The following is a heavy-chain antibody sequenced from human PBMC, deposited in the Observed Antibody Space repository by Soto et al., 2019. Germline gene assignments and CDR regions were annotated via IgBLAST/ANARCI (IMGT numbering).Heavy chain of an antibody. Sequence: EVQLVESGGGLVQPGGSLRLSCAASGFTFSSYEMNWVRQAPGKGLEWVSYISSSGSTIYYADSVKGRFTISRDNAKNSLYLQMNSLRAEDTAVYYCARGFEGSYYASDYWGQGTLVTVSS. CDR2: ISSSGSTI. D-gene: IGHD3-10*01. J-gene: IGHJ4*02. CDR3: ARGFEGSYYASDY. V-gene: IGHV3-48*03. CDR1: GFTFSSYE.